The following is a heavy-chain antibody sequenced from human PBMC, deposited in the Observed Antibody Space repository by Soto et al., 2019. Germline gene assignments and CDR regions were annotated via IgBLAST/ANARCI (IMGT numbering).Heavy chain of an antibody. Sequence: QVQLQEMGPGLVKPSQTLTITCTVSGDSVNSGYWSWIRQFPGKGLEWMGNIHHTGRTFYNPSLKSRVAISIDTSKPPFSLKMRSISAADTAVYYCARTDAYNSSFFDSWGQGTVVTVSS. V-gene: IGHV4-30-4*01. J-gene: IGHJ4*02. CDR1: GDSVNSGY. D-gene: IGHD1-1*01. CDR2: IHHTGRT. CDR3: ARTDAYNSSFFDS.